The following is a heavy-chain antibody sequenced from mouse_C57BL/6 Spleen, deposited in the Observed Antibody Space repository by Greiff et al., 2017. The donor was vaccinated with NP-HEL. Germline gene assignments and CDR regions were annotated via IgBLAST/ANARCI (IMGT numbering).Heavy chain of an antibody. D-gene: IGHD2-3*01. Sequence: VKLQESGPGLVAPSQSLSITCTVSGFSLTSYGVDWVRQSPGKGLEWLGVIWGVGSTNYNSALKSRLSISKDNSKSQVFLKMNSLQTDDTAMYYWARSYDGYYDAMDYWGQGTSVTVSS. V-gene: IGHV2-6*01. CDR3: ARSYDGYYDAMDY. CDR1: GFSLTSYG. CDR2: IWGVGST. J-gene: IGHJ4*01.